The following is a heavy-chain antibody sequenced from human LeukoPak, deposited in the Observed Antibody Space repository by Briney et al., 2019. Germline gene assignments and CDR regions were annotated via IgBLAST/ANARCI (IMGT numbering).Heavy chain of an antibody. CDR2: IIPIFGTA. CDR3: AGASTHYDSSGSPYC. J-gene: IGHJ4*02. CDR1: GGTFSSYA. Sequence: GASVKVSCKASGGTFSSYAISWVRQAPGQGLEWMGRIIPIFGTANYAQKFQGRVTITTDESTSTAYMELSSLRSEDTAVYYCAGASTHYDSSGSPYCWGQGTLVTVSS. V-gene: IGHV1-69*05. D-gene: IGHD3-22*01.